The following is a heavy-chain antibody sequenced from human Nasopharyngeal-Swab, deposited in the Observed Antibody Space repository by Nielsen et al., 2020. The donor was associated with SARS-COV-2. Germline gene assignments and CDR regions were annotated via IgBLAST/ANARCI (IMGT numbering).Heavy chain of an antibody. CDR1: GLTFSSYW. D-gene: IGHD1-26*01. CDR3: ARDGGGSYYADY. V-gene: IGHV3-7*03. Sequence: GGSLRLSCAASGLTFSSYWMSWVRQAPGKGLEWVANIKQDESEKYYVDSVKGRFTISRDNAKNSLYLQMNSLRAEDTAVYYCARDGGGSYYADYWGQGTLVTVSS. CDR2: IKQDESEK. J-gene: IGHJ4*02.